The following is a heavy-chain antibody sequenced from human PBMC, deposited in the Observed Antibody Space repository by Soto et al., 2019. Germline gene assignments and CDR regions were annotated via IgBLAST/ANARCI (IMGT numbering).Heavy chain of an antibody. Sequence: QVQLVESGGGVVRPGTSLRLSCEGSGFSFSDYGMNWVRQAPGKGLEWVAVIWYDGSVRRYADSVKGRFTISRDISKNTLYLQMNSLRVEDTAVYFCARGGKWEPLLGLWGQGTRVTVTS. D-gene: IGHD1-26*01. V-gene: IGHV3-33*01. CDR2: IWYDGSVR. CDR3: ARGGKWEPLLGL. J-gene: IGHJ4*02. CDR1: GFSFSDYG.